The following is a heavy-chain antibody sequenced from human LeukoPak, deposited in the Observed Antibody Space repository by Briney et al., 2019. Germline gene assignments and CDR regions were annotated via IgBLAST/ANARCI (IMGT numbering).Heavy chain of an antibody. V-gene: IGHV4-39*07. CDR3: ARGPDYYGSGSYYLRNRYYFDY. Sequence: SETLSLTCTVSGGSISSSSSDYYWGWVRQPPGKGLEWIGSISYSWTTYYNPSLKSRVTISVDTSKNQFSLKLSSVTAADTAVYYCARGPDYYGSGSYYLRNRYYFDYWGQGTLVTVSS. D-gene: IGHD3-10*01. J-gene: IGHJ4*02. CDR2: ISYSWTT. CDR1: GGSISSSSSDYY.